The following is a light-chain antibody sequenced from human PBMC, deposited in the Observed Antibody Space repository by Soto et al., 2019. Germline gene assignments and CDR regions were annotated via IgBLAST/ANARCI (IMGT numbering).Light chain of an antibody. J-gene: IGKJ1*01. CDR1: QSIGSN. CDR3: QQYGSSPWT. Sequence: IVMTQYPVTLSVSQGERASLSCRASQSIGSNLAWFQQKPGQAPRLLIYGASSRATGIPDRFSGSGSGTDFTLTISRLEPEDFAVYYCQQYGSSPWTFGQGTKVDIK. V-gene: IGKV3-20*01. CDR2: GAS.